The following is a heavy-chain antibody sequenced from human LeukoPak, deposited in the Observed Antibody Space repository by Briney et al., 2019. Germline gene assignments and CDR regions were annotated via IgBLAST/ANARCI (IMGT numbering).Heavy chain of an antibody. D-gene: IGHD3-3*01. CDR2: ISSSSSTI. J-gene: IGHJ4*02. CDR1: GFTFSNYN. Sequence: GGSLRLSCAASGFTFSNYNMNWVRQAPGKGLEGVSYISSSSSTIHYADSVKGRFTISSDNARNSLYLQMSSLRAEDTAVYYCARDFLEDGYWGQGTLVTVSS. CDR3: ARDFLEDGY. V-gene: IGHV3-48*01.